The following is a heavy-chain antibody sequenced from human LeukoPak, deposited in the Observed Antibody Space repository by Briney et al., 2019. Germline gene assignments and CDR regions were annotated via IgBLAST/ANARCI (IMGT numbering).Heavy chain of an antibody. CDR2: LNNEGSSS. D-gene: IGHD5-12*01. V-gene: IGHV3-74*01. CDR1: GFIFSSYR. J-gene: IGHJ4*02. Sequence: GGSLRLSCAASGFIFSSYRMHWVRPAPGKGLVGVSRLNNEGSSSNYVDSVKGRFTLYREKDKEKLSLQMNSQRAEDTAGEYCSRGLDVGRGQGALFTVSS. CDR3: SRGLDVG.